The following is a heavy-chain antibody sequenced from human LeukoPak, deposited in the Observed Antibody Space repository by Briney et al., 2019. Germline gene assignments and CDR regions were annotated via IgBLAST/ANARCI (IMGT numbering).Heavy chain of an antibody. J-gene: IGHJ5*02. Sequence: SETLSLTCTVSGGSISSYYWSWIRQPPGKGLGWIGYIYYSGSTNYNPSLKSRVTISVGTSKNQFSLKLSSVTAADTAVYYCAATPGKNWFDPWGQGTLVTVSS. CDR2: IYYSGST. CDR3: AATPGKNWFDP. V-gene: IGHV4-59*01. CDR1: GGSISSYY.